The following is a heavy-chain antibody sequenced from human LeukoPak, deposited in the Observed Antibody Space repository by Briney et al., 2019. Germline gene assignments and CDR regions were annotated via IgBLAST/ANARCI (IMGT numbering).Heavy chain of an antibody. CDR3: ARGLILWFGGRNNWFDP. Sequence: SETLSLTCAVYGGSFSGYYWSWLRQPPGKGLEWSGEINHSGSTNYNPSLKSRVTISVDTSKNQFSLKLSSVTAADTAVYYCARGLILWFGGRNNWFDPWGQGTLVTVSS. CDR2: INHSGST. V-gene: IGHV4-34*01. D-gene: IGHD3-10*01. J-gene: IGHJ5*02. CDR1: GGSFSGYY.